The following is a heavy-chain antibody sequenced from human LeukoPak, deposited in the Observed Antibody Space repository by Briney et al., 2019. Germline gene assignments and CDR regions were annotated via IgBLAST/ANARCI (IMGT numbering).Heavy chain of an antibody. Sequence: HPGGSLRLSCAASGFTFSSYAMSWVRQAPGKGLEWVSAISGSGGSTYYADSVKGRFTISRDNSKNTLYLQMNSLRAEDTAVYYCARVAGGRGGYYDSSGYYSYFPEYYFDYWGQGTLVTVSS. CDR2: ISGSGGST. D-gene: IGHD3-22*01. CDR1: GFTFSSYA. CDR3: ARVAGGRGGYYDSSGYYSYFPEYYFDY. J-gene: IGHJ4*02. V-gene: IGHV3-23*01.